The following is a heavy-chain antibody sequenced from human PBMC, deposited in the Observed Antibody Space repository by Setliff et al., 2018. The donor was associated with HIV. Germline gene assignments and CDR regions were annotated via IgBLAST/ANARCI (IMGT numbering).Heavy chain of an antibody. CDR3: ARERLSRLGFDY. CDR1: GGSISSGSHY. Sequence: SETLSLTCSVSGGSISSGSHYWSWIRQPAGKGLEWIGHIYTGGNANYNPSLQSRVTISVDTSKNQFSLMLGSMTAADTAVYYCARERLSRLGFDYWGQGTLVTVSS. D-gene: IGHD1-1*01. J-gene: IGHJ4*02. CDR2: IYTGGNA. V-gene: IGHV4-61*09.